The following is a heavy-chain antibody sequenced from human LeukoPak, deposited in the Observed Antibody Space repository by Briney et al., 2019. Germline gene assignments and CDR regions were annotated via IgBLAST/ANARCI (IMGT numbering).Heavy chain of an antibody. CDR3: ARGILWFGDDV. D-gene: IGHD3-10*01. Sequence: GASVKVSCKASGYTFTDYYIHWVRQAPGQGLEWMGWISPDIGGTNYAQKFQGRVTMTRNTSISTAYMELSSLRSEDTAVYYCARGILWFGDDVWGKGTTVTISS. V-gene: IGHV1-2*02. J-gene: IGHJ6*04. CDR2: ISPDIGGT. CDR1: GYTFTDYY.